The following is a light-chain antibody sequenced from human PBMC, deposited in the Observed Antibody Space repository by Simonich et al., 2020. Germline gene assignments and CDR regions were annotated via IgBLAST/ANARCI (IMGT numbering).Light chain of an antibody. CDR1: SRDVGGYNY. Sequence: QSALTQPRSVSGSPGQSVTISCTGTSRDVGGYNYVSWYQQHPGKAPKLLIYYVSKRPSGVPDRFCGSKSGNTASLTISGLQAEDEADYYCCSYAGSYNWVFGGGTKLTVL. CDR2: YVS. V-gene: IGLV2-11*01. CDR3: CSYAGSYNWV. J-gene: IGLJ3*02.